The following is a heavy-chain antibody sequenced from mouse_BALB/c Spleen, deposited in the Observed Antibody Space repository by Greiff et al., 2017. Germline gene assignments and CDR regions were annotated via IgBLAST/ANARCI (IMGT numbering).Heavy chain of an antibody. Sequence: QVQLKQSGAELVRPGSSVKISCKASGYAFSSYWMNWVKQRPGQGLEWIGQIYPGDGDTNYNGKFKGKATLTADKSSSTAYMQLSSLTSEDSAVYFCARRGRLRWFAYWGQGTLVTVSA. V-gene: IGHV1-80*01. J-gene: IGHJ3*01. CDR3: ARRGRLRWFAY. CDR1: GYAFSSYW. D-gene: IGHD2-4*01. CDR2: IYPGDGDT.